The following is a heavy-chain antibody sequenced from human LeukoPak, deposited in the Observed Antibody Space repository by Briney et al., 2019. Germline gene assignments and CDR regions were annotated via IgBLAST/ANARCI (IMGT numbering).Heavy chain of an antibody. V-gene: IGHV3-23*01. J-gene: IGHJ4*02. CDR3: AKDLGWGSSPGG. CDR1: GFTFSSYA. CDR2: ISGSGGST. Sequence: PGGSLRLSCAASGFTFSSYAMSWVRQAPGKGLEWVSAISGSGGSTYYADSVKGRFTISRDNSKNTLYLQMDSLRAEDPAVYYCAKDLGWGSSPGGWGQGTLVTVSS. D-gene: IGHD7-27*01.